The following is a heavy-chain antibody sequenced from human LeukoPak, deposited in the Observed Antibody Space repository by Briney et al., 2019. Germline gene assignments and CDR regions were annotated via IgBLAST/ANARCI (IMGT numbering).Heavy chain of an antibody. Sequence: VASVKVSRKASGYTFTSYDINWVRQATGQGLEWMGWMNPNSGNTGYAQKFQGRVTMTRNTSISTAYMELSSLRSEDTAVYYCASRPYCSSTSCQGNAFDIWGQGTMVTVSS. J-gene: IGHJ3*02. CDR3: ASRPYCSSTSCQGNAFDI. V-gene: IGHV1-8*01. CDR1: GYTFTSYD. D-gene: IGHD2-2*01. CDR2: MNPNSGNT.